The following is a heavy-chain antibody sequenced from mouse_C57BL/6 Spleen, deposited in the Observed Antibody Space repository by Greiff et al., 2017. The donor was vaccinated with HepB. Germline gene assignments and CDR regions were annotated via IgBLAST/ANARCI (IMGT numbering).Heavy chain of an antibody. D-gene: IGHD4-1*02. V-gene: IGHV1-82*01. CDR2: IYPGDGDT. CDR1: GYAFSSSW. J-gene: IGHJ4*01. CDR3: ARSTGTRAYYAMDY. Sequence: QVQLQQSGPELVKPGASVKISCKASGYAFSSSWMNWVKQRPGKGLEWIGRIYPGDGDTNYNGKFKGKDTLTADKSSSTAYMQLSSLTSEDSAVYFCARSTGTRAYYAMDYWGQGTSVTVSS.